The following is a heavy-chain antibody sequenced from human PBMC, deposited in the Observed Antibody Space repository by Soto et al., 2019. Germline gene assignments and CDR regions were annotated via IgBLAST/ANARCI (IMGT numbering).Heavy chain of an antibody. CDR1: GDSVSTNSAT. D-gene: IGHD2-15*01. J-gene: IGHJ3*01. V-gene: IGHV6-1*01. CDR3: ARAAVAFDAFDL. CDR2: TYLRSKWHN. Sequence: PSQTLSLTCDISGDSVSTNSATWNWIRQSPSRGLEWLGRTYLRSKWHNEYAISVKSQIAIRPDTSKNLFSLQLSSVTPEDTAVYFCARAAVAFDAFDLWGQGTVVTVSS.